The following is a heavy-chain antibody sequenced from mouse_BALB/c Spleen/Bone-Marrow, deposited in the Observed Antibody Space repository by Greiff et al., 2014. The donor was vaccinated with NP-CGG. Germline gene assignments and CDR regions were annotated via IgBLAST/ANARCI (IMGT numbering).Heavy chain of an antibody. CDR2: TDPANGNT. CDR1: GFNIKDTY. J-gene: IGHJ3*01. D-gene: IGHD1-1*01. V-gene: IGHV14-3*02. Sequence: EVQLVESGAELVKPGASVKLSYTASGFNIKDTYIHWVKQRPEQGLEWIGGTDPANGNTKYDPKFQGKATITADTSSNTAYLQLSSLTSEDTAVYYCARDYGRTAWFAYWGQGTLVTVSA. CDR3: ARDYGRTAWFAY.